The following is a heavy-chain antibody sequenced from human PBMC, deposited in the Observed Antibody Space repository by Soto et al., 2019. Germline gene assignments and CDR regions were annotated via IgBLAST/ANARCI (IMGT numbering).Heavy chain of an antibody. CDR2: IYHTGAA. D-gene: IGHD2-15*01. V-gene: IGHV4-31*03. CDR1: GGSLSSDNFF. Sequence: QVQLQESGPGLVKPSQTLSVTCTVSGGSLSSDNFFWSWVRQHPETGLEWVGYIYHTGAAYYNPSLMSRLTISLDTSKNRFSLSLISVTAAGTAVYYCAREVISPATADAFDIWGQGTMVTVSS. J-gene: IGHJ3*02. CDR3: AREVISPATADAFDI.